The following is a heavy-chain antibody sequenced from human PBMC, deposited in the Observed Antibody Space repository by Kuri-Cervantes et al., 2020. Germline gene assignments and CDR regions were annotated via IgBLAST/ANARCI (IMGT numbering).Heavy chain of an antibody. CDR1: GFTFSSYS. CDR3: ARRYYYGSGKYPNPFDC. Sequence: GESLKISCAASGFTFSSYSMSWVRQAPGKGLEWVANIKPDGSERYYVDSVEGRFTISRDNAKNSLYLQMNSLRAEDTAVYFCARRYYYGSGKYPNPFDCWGQGTLVTVSS. D-gene: IGHD3-10*01. J-gene: IGHJ4*02. CDR2: IKPDGSER. V-gene: IGHV3-7*01.